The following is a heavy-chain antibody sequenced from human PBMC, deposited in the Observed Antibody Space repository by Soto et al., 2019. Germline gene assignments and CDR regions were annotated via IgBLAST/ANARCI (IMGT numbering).Heavy chain of an antibody. J-gene: IGHJ6*02. D-gene: IGHD5-18*01. CDR1: GASLSSYY. Sequence: SETLSLTCVVSGASLSSYYWSWIRQPPGKGLEWIGYIYYSGSTNYNPSLKSRVTISVDTSKNQFSLKLSSVTAADTAVYYCARNSWILDYYYGMDVWGQGTTVTVSS. CDR3: ARNSWILDYYYGMDV. CDR2: IYYSGST. V-gene: IGHV4-59*01.